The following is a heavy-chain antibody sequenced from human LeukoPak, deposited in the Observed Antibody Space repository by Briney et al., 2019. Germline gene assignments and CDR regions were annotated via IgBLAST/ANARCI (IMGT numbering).Heavy chain of an antibody. J-gene: IGHJ4*02. CDR3: AKKGQQLVPGNYFDY. CDR2: ISGSGGST. CDR1: GLTFSSYG. V-gene: IGHV3-23*01. Sequence: TGGSLRLSCAASGLTFSSYGMNWVRQAPGKGLEWVSGISGSGGSTFYVDSVKGRFTISRDNSENTLYLQMNSLRAEDTAVYYCAKKGQQLVPGNYFDYWGQGTLVTVSS. D-gene: IGHD6-13*01.